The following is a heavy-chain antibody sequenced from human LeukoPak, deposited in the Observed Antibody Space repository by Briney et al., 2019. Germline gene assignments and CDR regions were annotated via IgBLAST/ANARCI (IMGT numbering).Heavy chain of an antibody. Sequence: ASVKVSCKASGYTFTSYDINWVRQATGQGLEWMGWMNPNSGNTGYAQKFQGRVTMTRNTSISTAYMELSSLRSEDTAVYYCARGAKAGYCSSTSCSPHYYYYMDVWGKGTTVTVSS. J-gene: IGHJ6*03. D-gene: IGHD2-2*01. CDR3: ARGAKAGYCSSTSCSPHYYYYMDV. CDR2: MNPNSGNT. V-gene: IGHV1-8*01. CDR1: GYTFTSYD.